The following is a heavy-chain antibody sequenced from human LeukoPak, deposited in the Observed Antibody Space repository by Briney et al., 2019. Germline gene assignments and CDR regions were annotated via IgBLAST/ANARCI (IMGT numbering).Heavy chain of an antibody. CDR1: GYTFTGYY. CDR3: ARDSLDGYNLGY. V-gene: IGHV1-2*02. CDR2: INPNSGST. Sequence: ASVKVSCKASGYTFTGYYMHWVRQAPGQGLEWLGWINPNSGSTNYAQKFRGRVTMTRDTSISTAYMELSRLRSDHTAVYYCARDSLDGYNLGYWGQGTLVTVSS. J-gene: IGHJ4*02. D-gene: IGHD5-24*01.